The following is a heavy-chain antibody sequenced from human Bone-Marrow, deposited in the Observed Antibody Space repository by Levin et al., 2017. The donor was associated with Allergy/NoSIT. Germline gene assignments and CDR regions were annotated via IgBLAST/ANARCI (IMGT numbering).Heavy chain of an antibody. D-gene: IGHD2-2*01. CDR1: GFTFSSYE. J-gene: IGHJ6*02. Sequence: GGSLRLSCAASGFTFSSYEMNWVRQAPGKGLEWVSYISSSGSTIYYADSVKGRFTISRDNAKNSLYLQMNSLRAEDTAVYYCARDQGDIVVVPAATLSGYYYGMDVWGQGTTVTVSS. V-gene: IGHV3-48*03. CDR2: ISSSGSTI. CDR3: ARDQGDIVVVPAATLSGYYYGMDV.